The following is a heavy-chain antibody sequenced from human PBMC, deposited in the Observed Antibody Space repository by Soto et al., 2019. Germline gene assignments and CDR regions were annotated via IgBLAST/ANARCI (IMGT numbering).Heavy chain of an antibody. CDR3: ARGATYYDFWSGYYLGNWFDP. CDR2: IYYSGST. Sequence: PSETLSLTCTVSGGSISSYYWSWIRQPPGKGLEWIGYIYYSGSTNYNPSLKSRVTISVDTSKNQFSLKLSSVTAADTAVYYCARGATYYDFWSGYYLGNWFDPWGQETLVTVSS. D-gene: IGHD3-3*01. CDR1: GGSISSYY. J-gene: IGHJ5*02. V-gene: IGHV4-59*01.